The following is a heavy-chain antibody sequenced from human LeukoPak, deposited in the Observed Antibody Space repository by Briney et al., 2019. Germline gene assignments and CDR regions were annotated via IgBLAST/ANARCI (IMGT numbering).Heavy chain of an antibody. J-gene: IGHJ4*02. CDR2: INHSGST. CDR3: ARRGSGSYYNDLMAD. V-gene: IGHV4-34*01. CDR1: GGSFSGYY. D-gene: IGHD3-10*01. Sequence: SETLSLTCAVYGGSFSGYYWSWIRQPPGKGLEWIGEINHSGSTNYNPSLKIRVTISVDTSKIQFSLKLSSVTAADTAVYYCARRGSGSYYNDLMADWGQGTLVTVSS.